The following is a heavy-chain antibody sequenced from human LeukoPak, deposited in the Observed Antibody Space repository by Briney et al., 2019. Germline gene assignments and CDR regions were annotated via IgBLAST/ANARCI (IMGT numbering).Heavy chain of an antibody. V-gene: IGHV3-23*01. J-gene: IGHJ4*02. CDR2: ISGSGGST. CDR1: GFTFSSYV. CDR3: AKDNGVPAAMGDFDY. Sequence: PGGSLRLSCAASGFTFSSYVMSWVRQAPGKGLEWVAAISGSGGSTYYADSVKGRFTISRDNPKNTLYLQMNSLRAEDTAVYYCAKDNGVPAAMGDFDYWGQGTLVTVSS. D-gene: IGHD2-2*01.